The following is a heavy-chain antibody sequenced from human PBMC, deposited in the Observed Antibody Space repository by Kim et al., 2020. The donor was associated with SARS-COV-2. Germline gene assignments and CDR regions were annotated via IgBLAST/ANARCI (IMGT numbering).Heavy chain of an antibody. CDR1: GGCFSTYA. CDR2: IIPMFPTP. D-gene: IGHD5-18*01. Sequence: SVKVSCKASGGCFSTYAVSWVRQAPGPGLQWMGGIIPMFPTPNYAEHFEGRVTITADESTRTVYMELSSLTSEDTAIYFGARGLSQGFNYGVFDAWGQG. V-gene: IGHV1-69*13. J-gene: IGHJ4*02. CDR3: ARGLSQGFNYGVFDA.